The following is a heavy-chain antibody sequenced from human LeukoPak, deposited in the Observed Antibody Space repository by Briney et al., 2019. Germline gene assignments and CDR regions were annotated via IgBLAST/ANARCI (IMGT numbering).Heavy chain of an antibody. CDR2: INPKSGGT. J-gene: IGHJ4*02. V-gene: IGHV1-2*02. CDR3: ARDHLTVIEGPGN. Sequence: ASVKASCTASGYTFTDYYMYWVRQTPGQGLEWMGWINPKSGGTNYAQKFQGRITLTRETSITTVYMELRRLRFDDTAVYYCARDHLTVIEGPGNWGQGTLVTVSS. D-gene: IGHD3-16*02. CDR1: GYTFTDYY.